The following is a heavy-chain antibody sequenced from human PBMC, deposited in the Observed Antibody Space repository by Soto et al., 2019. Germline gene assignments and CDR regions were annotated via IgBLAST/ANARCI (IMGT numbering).Heavy chain of an antibody. CDR3: GRGSGPRGRPY. CDR1: GFIVNNDW. J-gene: IGHJ4*02. CDR2: ISGDGTT. V-gene: IGHV3-74*01. Sequence: PGGFLRLSCAAWGFIVNNDWVHGVRQAPGQGLVWVARISGDGTTTYVDSVKGRFTIARDNAKNMVYLQMNSLRVEDTAMYYCGRGSGPRGRPYWGQGISVTVSS. D-gene: IGHD6-25*01.